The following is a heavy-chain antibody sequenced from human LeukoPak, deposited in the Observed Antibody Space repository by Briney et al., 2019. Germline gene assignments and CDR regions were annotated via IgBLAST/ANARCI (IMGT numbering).Heavy chain of an antibody. CDR2: IYYSGST. CDR3: ASDSSGYYWYFDL. D-gene: IGHD3-22*01. J-gene: IGHJ2*01. V-gene: IGHV4-61*05. Sequence: PSETLSLTCTVSGGPISSSSYYWGWIRQPPGKGLEWIGDIYYSGSTNYNPSLKSRVTISVDTSKNQFSLKLSSVTAADTAVYYCASDSSGYYWYFDLWGRGTLVTVSS. CDR1: GGPISSSSYY.